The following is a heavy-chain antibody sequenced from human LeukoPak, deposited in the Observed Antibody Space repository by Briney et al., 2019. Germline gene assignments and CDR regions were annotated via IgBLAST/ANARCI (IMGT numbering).Heavy chain of an antibody. V-gene: IGHV4-30-2*01. J-gene: IGHJ5*02. CDR1: GGSISSGGYY. CDR3: ARVPHYYDSSGYYSIWFDP. CDR2: IYHSGST. D-gene: IGHD3-22*01. Sequence: SQTLSLTCTVSGGSISSGGYYWSWIRQPPGKGLEWIGYIYHSGSTYYNPSLKSRVTISVDRSKNQFSLKLSSVTAADTAVYYCARVPHYYDSSGYYSIWFDPWGQGTLVTVSS.